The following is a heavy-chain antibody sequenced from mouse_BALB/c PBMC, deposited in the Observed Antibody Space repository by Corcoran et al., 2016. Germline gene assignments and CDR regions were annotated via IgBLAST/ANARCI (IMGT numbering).Heavy chain of an antibody. V-gene: IGHV1S136*01. CDR3: ASEVPLRNPFDY. CDR1: GYTFTSYV. CDR2: IYPYNDGT. J-gene: IGHJ2*01. Sequence: EVQLQQSGPELVKPGASVKMSCKASGYTFTSYVMHWVKQKPGQGLEWIGYIYPYNDGTKYTEKFKGKATLTSDKSSSTAYMELSSLTSEDSAVYYCASEVPLRNPFDYWGQGTTLTVSS. D-gene: IGHD2-1*01.